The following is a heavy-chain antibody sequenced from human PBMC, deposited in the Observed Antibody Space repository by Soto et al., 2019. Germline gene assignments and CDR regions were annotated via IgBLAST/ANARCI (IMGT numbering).Heavy chain of an antibody. V-gene: IGHV4-30-4*01. CDR2: IYKSATT. D-gene: IGHD2-15*01. Sequence: TSETLSLTCSVSGDPISTVDYFWAWVRQPPGQALEYIGYIYKSATTYYNPSFESRVAISLDTSKSQFSLNVTSLTAADTAVYFCARGRYCLTGRCFPNWFDSWGQGTLVTVSS. CDR3: ARGRYCLTGRCFPNWFDS. CDR1: GDPISTVDYF. J-gene: IGHJ5*01.